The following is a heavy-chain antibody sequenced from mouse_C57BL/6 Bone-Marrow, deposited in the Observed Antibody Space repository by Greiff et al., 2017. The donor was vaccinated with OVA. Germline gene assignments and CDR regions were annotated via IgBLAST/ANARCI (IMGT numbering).Heavy chain of an antibody. Sequence: VQGVESGAELVRPGASVKLSCKASGYTFTDYYISWVKQRPGQGLEWFARIYPGSGNIYYNEKFKGKATLTAEKSSSTAYMQLSSLTSDDSAVYFGARSERLRDYFDYWGQGTTLTVSS. V-gene: IGHV1-76*01. CDR1: GYTFTDYY. CDR2: IYPGSGNI. D-gene: IGHD2-2*01. J-gene: IGHJ2*01. CDR3: ARSERLRDYFDY.